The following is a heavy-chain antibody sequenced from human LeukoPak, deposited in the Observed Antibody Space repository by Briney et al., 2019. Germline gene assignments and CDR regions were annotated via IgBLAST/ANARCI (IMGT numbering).Heavy chain of an antibody. Sequence: SVKVSCKASGGTFSSYAISWVRQAPGQGLEWMGRIIPIFGTANYAQKFQGRVTITTDESTSTAYMELSSLRSEDTAVYYCASQRLSNYDFHNWFDPWGQGTLVTVSS. CDR1: GGTFSSYA. V-gene: IGHV1-69*05. CDR3: ASQRLSNYDFHNWFDP. CDR2: IIPIFGTA. J-gene: IGHJ5*02. D-gene: IGHD4-11*01.